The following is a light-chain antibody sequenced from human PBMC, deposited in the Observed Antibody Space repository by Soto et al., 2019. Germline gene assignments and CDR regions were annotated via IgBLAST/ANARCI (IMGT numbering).Light chain of an antibody. J-gene: IGLJ1*01. CDR2: SVS. Sequence: QSALTQPASVSGSPGQSITISCSGTSSDIGAYDHVAWFQQFPGKTPKLVIYSVSNRPSGVSYRFSGSKSGNTASLTISGLQAEDETDYYCFSYTSSGTYVFGTGTKVTVL. V-gene: IGLV2-14*01. CDR1: SSDIGAYDH. CDR3: FSYTSSGTYV.